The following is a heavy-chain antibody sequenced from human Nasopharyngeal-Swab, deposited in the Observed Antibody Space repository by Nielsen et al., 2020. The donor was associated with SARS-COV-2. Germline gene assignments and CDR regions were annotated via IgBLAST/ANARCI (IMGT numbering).Heavy chain of an antibody. V-gene: IGHV4-34*01. CDR3: ARSKKAPSDY. CDR2: INHSGST. J-gene: IGHJ4*02. Sequence: WIRQPPGKGLEWIGEINHSGSTNYNPSLKSRVTISVDTSKNQFSLKLSSVTAADTAVYYCARSKKAPSDYWGQGTLVTVSS.